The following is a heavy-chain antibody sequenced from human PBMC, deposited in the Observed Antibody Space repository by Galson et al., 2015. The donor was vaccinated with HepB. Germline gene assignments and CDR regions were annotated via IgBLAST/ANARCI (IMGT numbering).Heavy chain of an antibody. CDR2: INTNTGNP. CDR3: ARDKAKRVYYDFWSGYYPLDY. V-gene: IGHV7-4-1*02. CDR1: GYTFTSYA. D-gene: IGHD3-3*01. Sequence: SVKVSCKASGYTFTSYAMNWVRQAPGQGLEWMGWINTNTGNPTYAQGFTGRFVFSLDTSVSTAYLQISSLKAEDTAVYYCARDKAKRVYYDFWSGYYPLDYWGQGTLVTVSS. J-gene: IGHJ4*02.